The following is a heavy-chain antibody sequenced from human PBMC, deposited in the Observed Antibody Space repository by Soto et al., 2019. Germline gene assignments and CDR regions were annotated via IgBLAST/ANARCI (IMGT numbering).Heavy chain of an antibody. CDR2: IYYSGST. V-gene: IGHV4-31*03. J-gene: IGHJ4*02. CDR3: ARVHDSSGYFDY. D-gene: IGHD3-22*01. Sequence: TLSLPCTVSGTSISRGTTYWGYIRQHPGKGLEWIGYIYYSGSTYYNPSLKSRVTISVDTSKNQFSLKLSYVTAADTAVYYCARVHDSSGYFDYWGQGTLVTVSS. CDR1: GTSISRGTTY.